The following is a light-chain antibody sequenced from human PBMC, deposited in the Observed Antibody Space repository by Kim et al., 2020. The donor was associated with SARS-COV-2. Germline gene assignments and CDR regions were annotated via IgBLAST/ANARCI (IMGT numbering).Light chain of an antibody. J-gene: IGLJ2*01. CDR1: KLGDKY. CDR2: QDS. CDR3: QAWDSSSHVV. V-gene: IGLV3-1*01. Sequence: SYELTQPPSVSVSPGQTASITCSGDKLGDKYVCWYQQKPGQSPVLVIYQDSKRPSGIPERFSGSNSGNTATLTISGTQAMDEADYYCQAWDSSSHVVFGGGTQLTVL.